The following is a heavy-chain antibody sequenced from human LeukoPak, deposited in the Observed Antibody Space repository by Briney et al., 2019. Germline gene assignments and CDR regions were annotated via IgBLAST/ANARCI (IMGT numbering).Heavy chain of an antibody. CDR1: GLTSSSYT. D-gene: IGHD6-13*01. J-gene: IGHJ5*02. CDR2: ISSSRRDI. CDR3: SRDPGIAAP. Sequence: PGGSLRLSCAASGLTSSSYTMNWVRQAPGKGVEWVSSISSSRRDIHSTDSVKGRFTIPCDNARSSLRLQLNSLRFDDPAVYYCSRDPGIAAPGGQGSLVTVYS. V-gene: IGHV3-21*01.